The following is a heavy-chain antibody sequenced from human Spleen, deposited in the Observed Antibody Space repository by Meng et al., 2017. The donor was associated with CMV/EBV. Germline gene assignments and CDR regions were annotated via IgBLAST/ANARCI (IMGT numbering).Heavy chain of an antibody. Sequence: SETLSLTCTVYGGSFSGYYWSWIRQPPGKGLEWIGEINHSGSTNCNPSLKSRVTISVDTSKNQFSLGLSSVTAADTAVYYCSRGPPTEIWSVYHWFDPWGQGTLVTVSS. CDR2: INHSGST. D-gene: IGHD3-3*01. CDR3: SRGPPTEIWSVYHWFDP. J-gene: IGHJ5*02. V-gene: IGHV4-34*01. CDR1: GGSFSGYY.